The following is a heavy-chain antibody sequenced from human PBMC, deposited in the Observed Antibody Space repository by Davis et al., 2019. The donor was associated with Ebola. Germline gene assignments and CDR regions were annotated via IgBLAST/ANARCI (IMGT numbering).Heavy chain of an antibody. CDR1: GFTFSSYW. V-gene: IGHV3-74*01. D-gene: IGHD3-22*01. J-gene: IGHJ6*02. CDR2: INSDGSST. Sequence: PGGSLRLSCAASGFTFSSYWMHWVRQAPGKGLVWVSRINSDGSSTSYADSVKGRFTISRDNAKNTLYLQMNSLRAEDTAVYYCAGDSSGYFHYYYYGMDVWGQGTTVTVSS. CDR3: AGDSSGYFHYYYYGMDV.